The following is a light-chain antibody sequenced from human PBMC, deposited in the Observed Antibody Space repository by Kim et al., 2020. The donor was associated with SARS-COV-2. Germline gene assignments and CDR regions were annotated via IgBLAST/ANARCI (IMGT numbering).Light chain of an antibody. Sequence: QSVLTRPPSVSGAPGQRVTISCTGSSSNIGAGYDVHWYQQLPGTAPKLLIYGNSNRPSGVPDRFSGSKSGTSASLAITGLQAEDEADYYCQSYDSSLSALVFGGGTQLTVL. CDR2: GNS. CDR1: SSNIGAGYD. J-gene: IGLJ2*01. CDR3: QSYDSSLSALV. V-gene: IGLV1-40*01.